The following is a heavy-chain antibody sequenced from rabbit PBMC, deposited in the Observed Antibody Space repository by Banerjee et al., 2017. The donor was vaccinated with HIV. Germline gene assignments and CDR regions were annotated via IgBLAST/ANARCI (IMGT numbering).Heavy chain of an antibody. CDR1: GFDFSSYY. CDR3: ARDLNL. J-gene: IGHJ4*01. Sequence: QSLEETGGGLVQPGGSLTLSCKASGFDFSSYYMSWVRQAPGKGLEWIGIIYAGKGSTDYASWVNGRFTISKTSSTTVSLQMTSLTAADTATYFCARDLNLWGQGPWSPS. CDR2: IYAGKGST. V-gene: IGHV1S40*01.